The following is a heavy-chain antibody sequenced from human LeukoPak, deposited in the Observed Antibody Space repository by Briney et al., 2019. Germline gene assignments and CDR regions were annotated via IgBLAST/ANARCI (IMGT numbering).Heavy chain of an antibody. V-gene: IGHV4-31*03. J-gene: IGHJ4*02. Sequence: SETLSLTCTVSVGSISSGGYYWSWIRQHPGKGLEWIGYIYYSGSTYYNPSLKSRVTISVDTSKNQFSLKLSSVTAADTAVYYCARGSFDYFDYWGQGTLVTVSS. CDR2: IYYSGST. CDR3: ARGSFDYFDY. CDR1: VGSISSGGYY.